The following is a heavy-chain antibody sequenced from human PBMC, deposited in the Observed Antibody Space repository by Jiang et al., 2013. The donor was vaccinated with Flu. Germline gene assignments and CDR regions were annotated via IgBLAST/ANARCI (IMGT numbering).Heavy chain of an antibody. Sequence: CGAEVKKPGESLKISCKGSGYSFTSYWIGWVRQMPGKGLEWMGIIYPGDSDTRYSPSFQGQVTISADKSISTAYLQWSSLKASDTAMYYCARQGVDYYDSSGYHFDYWGQGTLVTVSS. CDR3: ARQGVDYYDSSGYHFDY. V-gene: IGHV5-51*01. J-gene: IGHJ4*02. CDR1: GYSFTSYW. CDR2: IYPGDSDT. D-gene: IGHD3-22*01.